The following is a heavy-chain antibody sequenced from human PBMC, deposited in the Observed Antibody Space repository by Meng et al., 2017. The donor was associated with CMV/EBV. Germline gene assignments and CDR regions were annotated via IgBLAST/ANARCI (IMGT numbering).Heavy chain of an antibody. Sequence: SETLSLTCAVYGGSFSGYYWSWIRQPPGKGLEWIGEINHSGSTNYNPSLKSRVTISVDTSKNQFSLKLSSVTAADTAVYCCARGFSHPRYCSSTSCYPADYYYGMDVWGQGTTVTVSS. CDR2: INHSGST. CDR3: ARGFSHPRYCSSTSCYPADYYYGMDV. J-gene: IGHJ6*02. V-gene: IGHV4-34*01. D-gene: IGHD2-2*01. CDR1: GGSFSGYY.